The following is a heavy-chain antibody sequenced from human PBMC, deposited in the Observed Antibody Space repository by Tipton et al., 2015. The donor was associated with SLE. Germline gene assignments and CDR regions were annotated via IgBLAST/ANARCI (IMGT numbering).Heavy chain of an antibody. CDR1: GFSFSDYG. Sequence: SLRLSCAASGFSFSDYGMHWVRQAPGKGLEWVALIWHDGNYEYYADSVEGRFTISRDNSKNTLYLQMNSLRVEDTAVYYCARGDADYWFFDLWGRGTLVSVSS. CDR3: ARGDADYWFFDL. CDR2: IWHDGNYE. J-gene: IGHJ2*01. V-gene: IGHV3-33*01.